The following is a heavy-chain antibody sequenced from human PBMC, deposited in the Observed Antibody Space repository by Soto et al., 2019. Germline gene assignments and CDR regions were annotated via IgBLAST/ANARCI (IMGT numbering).Heavy chain of an antibody. CDR2: IIPIFGTA. V-gene: IGHV1-69*01. Sequence: QVQLVQSGAEVKKPGSSVKVSCKASGGTFSSYAISWVRQAPGQGLEWMGGIIPIFGTANYAQKFQGRVTITTDESTSTAYMEVRSLRSEYTAVYYCARTKYYDMLTGYYMGHFDYWGQGTLLTVSS. CDR1: GGTFSSYA. D-gene: IGHD3-9*01. CDR3: ARTKYYDMLTGYYMGHFDY. J-gene: IGHJ4*02.